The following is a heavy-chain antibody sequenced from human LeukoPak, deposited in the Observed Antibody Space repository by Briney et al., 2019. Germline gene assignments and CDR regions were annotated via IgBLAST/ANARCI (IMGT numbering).Heavy chain of an antibody. D-gene: IGHD2-2*01. Sequence: SETLSLTCTVSGGSISSYYWSWIRQPPGKGLEWIGYIYYSGSTNYNPSLKSRVTISVDTSKNQFSLKLSSVTAADTAVYYCARDKKNIVVVPAYYYYGMDVWGQGTTVTVSS. CDR2: IYYSGST. CDR3: ARDKKNIVVVPAYYYYGMDV. V-gene: IGHV4-59*12. J-gene: IGHJ6*02. CDR1: GGSISSYY.